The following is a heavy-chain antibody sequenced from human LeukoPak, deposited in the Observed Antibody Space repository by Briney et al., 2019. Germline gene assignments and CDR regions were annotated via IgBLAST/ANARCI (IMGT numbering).Heavy chain of an antibody. CDR3: ARVRGYYDSSGYDY. Sequence: KASETLSLTCTVSGGSASSGSYYWSWIRQPPGKGLEWIGYIYYSGSTNYNPALKSRVTISEDTSKNQISLKLSSVTAADTAVYYCARVRGYYDSSGYDYWGQGTLVAVSS. CDR2: IYYSGST. V-gene: IGHV4-61*01. D-gene: IGHD3-22*01. J-gene: IGHJ4*02. CDR1: GGSASSGSYY.